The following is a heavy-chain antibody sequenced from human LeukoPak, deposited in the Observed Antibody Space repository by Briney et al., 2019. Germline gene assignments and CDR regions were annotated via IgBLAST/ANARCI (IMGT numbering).Heavy chain of an antibody. CDR3: GKNPPERPIDY. CDR2: IGPGYDT. J-gene: IGHJ4*02. Sequence: PGGSLRLSCAASGFTFSSYAMGWVRQAPRKGLEWVSVIGPGYDTHYADSVKGRFSISRDNSKSTLYLQMNSLRAEDTALYYCGKNPPERPIDYWGQGTLVTVSS. CDR1: GFTFSSYA. V-gene: IGHV3-23*01. D-gene: IGHD1-1*01.